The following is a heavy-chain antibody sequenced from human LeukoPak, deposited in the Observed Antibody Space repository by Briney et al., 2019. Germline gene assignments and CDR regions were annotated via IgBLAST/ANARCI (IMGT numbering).Heavy chain of an antibody. V-gene: IGHV3-30*18. CDR3: AKEYDILTGYNDY. J-gene: IGHJ4*02. D-gene: IGHD3-9*01. CDR1: GFTFSSYG. Sequence: PGGSLRLSCAASGFTFSSYGMHWVRQAPGKGLEWVAVISYDGGNKYYADSVKGRFTISRDNSKNTLYLQMNSLRAEDTAVYYCAKEYDILTGYNDYWGQGTLVTVSS. CDR2: ISYDGGNK.